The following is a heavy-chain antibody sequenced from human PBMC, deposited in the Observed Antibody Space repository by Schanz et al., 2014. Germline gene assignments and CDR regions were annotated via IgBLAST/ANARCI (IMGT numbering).Heavy chain of an antibody. Sequence: EVQLVESGGGLVQPGGSLRLSCAASGFTFSSYSMNWVRQAPGKGLEWVSYISSSSSTRYYADSVKGRFTISRDNAKNSVSLQMRRLRVEDTAVYYCASGVHVSSLQKGLQFWGRGTLVIVSS. CDR2: ISSSSSTR. D-gene: IGHD3-10*01. V-gene: IGHV3-48*01. CDR3: ASGVHVSSLQKGLQF. CDR1: GFTFSSYS. J-gene: IGHJ1*01.